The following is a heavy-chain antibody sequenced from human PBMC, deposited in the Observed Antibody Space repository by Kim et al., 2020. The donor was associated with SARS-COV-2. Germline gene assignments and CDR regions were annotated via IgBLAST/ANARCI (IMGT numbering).Heavy chain of an antibody. D-gene: IGHD2-21*02. CDR2: T. V-gene: IGHV3-66*01. CDR3: ARDRGGGDLGY. Sequence: TYYADSVKGRFTISRDNSKNTLYLQMSSLRAEDTAVYYCARDRGGGDLGYWGQGTLVTVSS. J-gene: IGHJ4*02.